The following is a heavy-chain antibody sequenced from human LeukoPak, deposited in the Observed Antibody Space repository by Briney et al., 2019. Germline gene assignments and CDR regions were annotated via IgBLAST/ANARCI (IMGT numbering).Heavy chain of an antibody. Sequence: GGSLRLSCAASGFTFSSYAMSWVRQAPGKGLEWVSAISGSGGSTYYADSVKGRFTISRDNSKNTLYLQMNSLRAEDTAVYYCARDSVVSQWLFNYWGQGTLVTVSS. J-gene: IGHJ4*02. CDR2: ISGSGGST. V-gene: IGHV3-23*01. CDR1: GFTFSSYA. CDR3: ARDSVVSQWLFNY. D-gene: IGHD3-22*01.